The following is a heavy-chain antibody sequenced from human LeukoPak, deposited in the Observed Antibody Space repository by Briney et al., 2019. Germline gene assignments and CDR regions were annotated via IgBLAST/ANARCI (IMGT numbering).Heavy chain of an antibody. Sequence: QAGGSLRLSCAASGFTFSSYWMPWVRQAPGKGLVWVSRINSDGSSTSYADSVKGRFTISRDNAKNTLYLQMNSLRAEDTAVYYCARGIFERVYAFDIWGQGTMVTVSS. D-gene: IGHD3-3*01. CDR3: ARGIFERVYAFDI. V-gene: IGHV3-74*01. CDR2: INSDGSST. J-gene: IGHJ3*02. CDR1: GFTFSSYW.